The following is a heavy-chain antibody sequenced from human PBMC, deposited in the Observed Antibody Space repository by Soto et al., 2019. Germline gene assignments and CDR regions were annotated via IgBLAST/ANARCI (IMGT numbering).Heavy chain of an antibody. CDR1: GFTFSSYS. Sequence: EVQLVESGGGLVKPGGSLRLSCAASGFTFSSYSMNWVRRAPGKGLEWVSSISSSSSYIYYADSVKGRFTISRDNAKNSLYLQMNSLRAEDTAVYYWARDQPGYSYGYGLGYWGQGTLVTVSS. CDR2: ISSSSSYI. D-gene: IGHD5-18*01. J-gene: IGHJ4*02. V-gene: IGHV3-21*01. CDR3: ARDQPGYSYGYGLGY.